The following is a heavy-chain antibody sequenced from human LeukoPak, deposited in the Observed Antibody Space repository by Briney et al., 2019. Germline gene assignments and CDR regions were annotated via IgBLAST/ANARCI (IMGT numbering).Heavy chain of an antibody. CDR2: ISWNSGTI. V-gene: IGHV3-9*01. D-gene: IGHD2-2*02. CDR1: GFTFDNYA. Sequence: GRSLRLSCAASGFTFDNYAMNWVRQVPGKGLEWISLISWNSGTIGYADSVKGRFTISRDNSKNTLYLQMNSLRAEDTAVYYCARDREDVVVPAAIPGDYWGQGTLVTVSS. CDR3: ARDREDVVVPAAIPGDY. J-gene: IGHJ4*02.